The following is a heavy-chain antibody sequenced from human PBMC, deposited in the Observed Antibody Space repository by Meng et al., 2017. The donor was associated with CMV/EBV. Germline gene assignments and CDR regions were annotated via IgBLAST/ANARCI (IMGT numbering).Heavy chain of an antibody. Sequence: GALKISCAASGFTFSSYWMSWVRQAPGKGLEWVANIKQDGSEKYYVDSVKGRFTISRDNAKNSLYLQMNSLRAEDTAVYYCARDKGEITIFGVVIIFRQGGAFDIWGQGTMVTVSS. CDR3: ARDKGEITIFGVVIIFRQGGAFDI. CDR1: GFTFSSYW. D-gene: IGHD3-3*01. CDR2: IKQDGSEK. J-gene: IGHJ3*02. V-gene: IGHV3-7*01.